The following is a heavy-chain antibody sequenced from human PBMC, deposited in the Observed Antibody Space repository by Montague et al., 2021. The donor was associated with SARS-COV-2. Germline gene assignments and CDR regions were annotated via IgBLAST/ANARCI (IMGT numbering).Heavy chain of an antibody. CDR2: IYYTGET. J-gene: IGHJ4*02. CDR3: PRFWSGYVDK. CDR1: GGSIRSYY. Sequence: SETLSLTCSFSGGSIRSYYWSWIRLPPGKPLEWLGNIYYTGETTHNPSLKSRVTISVETSRSQFSLRLTSVTAADTAVYFCPRFWSGYVDKWSQGTLVTVSS. D-gene: IGHD3-3*01. V-gene: IGHV4-59*01.